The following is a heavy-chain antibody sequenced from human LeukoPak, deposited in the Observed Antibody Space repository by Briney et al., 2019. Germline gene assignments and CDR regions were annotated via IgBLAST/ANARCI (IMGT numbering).Heavy chain of an antibody. D-gene: IGHD2-8*01. CDR3: ASLRVVPTNLPTTFDY. CDR1: GGSISSYY. V-gene: IGHV4-59*08. Sequence: PSETLSLTCTVSGGSISSYYWSWIRQPPGKGLEWIGYIYYSGSTNYNPSLKSRVTISVDTSKNQLSLKLSSVTAADTAVYYCASLRVVPTNLPTTFDYWGQGTLVTVSS. J-gene: IGHJ4*02. CDR2: IYYSGST.